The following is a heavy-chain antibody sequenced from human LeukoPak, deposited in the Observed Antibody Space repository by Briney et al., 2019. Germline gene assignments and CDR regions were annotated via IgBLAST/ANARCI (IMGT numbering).Heavy chain of an antibody. CDR1: GFTFDDYA. Sequence: GRSLRLSCAASGFTFDDYAMHWVRQAPGKGLEWVSGISWNSGSIGYADSVKGRFTISRDNAKNSLYLQMNSLRAEDTALYYCAKDKGALYSGYDCRFDYWGQGTLVTVSS. J-gene: IGHJ4*02. D-gene: IGHD5-12*01. V-gene: IGHV3-9*01. CDR2: ISWNSGSI. CDR3: AKDKGALYSGYDCRFDY.